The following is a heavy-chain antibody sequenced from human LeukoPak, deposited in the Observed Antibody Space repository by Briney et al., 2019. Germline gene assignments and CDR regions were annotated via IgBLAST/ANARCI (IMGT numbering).Heavy chain of an antibody. J-gene: IGHJ3*02. CDR3: ASSSSHDAFDI. CDR2: IYHSGST. CDR1: GYSISSGYY. V-gene: IGHV4-38-2*01. Sequence: RPSETLSLTCAVSGYSISSGYYWGWIRQPPGKGLEWIGSIYHSGSTYYNPSLKSRVTISVDTSKNQFSLKLSSVTAADTAVYYCASSSSHDAFDIWGQGTMVTVSS.